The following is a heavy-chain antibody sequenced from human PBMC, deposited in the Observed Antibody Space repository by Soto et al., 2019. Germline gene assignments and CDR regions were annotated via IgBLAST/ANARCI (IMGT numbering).Heavy chain of an antibody. CDR2: ISGSGGST. CDR1: GFTFSSYA. D-gene: IGHD3-16*01. CDR3: AKTRNDYIWASYFAI. J-gene: IGHJ3*02. V-gene: IGHV3-23*01. Sequence: EVQLLESGGGLVQPGGSLRLSCAASGFTFSSYAMSWVRQAPGKGLEWVSAISGSGGSTYYADSVKGRFTISRDNSKNTLYLLIKGQRAEDTAVYYCAKTRNDYIWASYFAIWGQGTMVTVSS.